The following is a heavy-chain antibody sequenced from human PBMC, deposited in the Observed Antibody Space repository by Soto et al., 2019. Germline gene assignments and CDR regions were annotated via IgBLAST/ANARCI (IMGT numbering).Heavy chain of an antibody. Sequence: SQTLSLTCVISGDSVSSNSATWNWIRQSPSRGLEWLGRTYYRSKWYNEYAVSVKSRITIDPDTSKNQFSLQLNSVTPEDTAVYYCARATRTWFDPWGQGTLVTVSS. V-gene: IGHV6-1*01. J-gene: IGHJ5*02. D-gene: IGHD4-17*01. CDR2: TYYRSKWYN. CDR1: GDSVSSNSAT. CDR3: ARATRTWFDP.